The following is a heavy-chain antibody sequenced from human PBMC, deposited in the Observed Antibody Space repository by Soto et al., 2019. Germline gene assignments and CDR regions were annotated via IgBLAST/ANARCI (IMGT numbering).Heavy chain of an antibody. D-gene: IGHD3-22*01. V-gene: IGHV3-23*01. CDR2: ISGSGETT. Sequence: EVQLLESGGGLVQPGGSLRLSCAASGFTFNTYAMNWVRQAPGKGLEWVSGISGSGETTFYADSVKGRFTISRDNSKNTLYLQVHSLRAEDAALYYCANVHTPIGVIITTAFDIWGQGTMVTVSS. CDR1: GFTFNTYA. J-gene: IGHJ3*02. CDR3: ANVHTPIGVIITTAFDI.